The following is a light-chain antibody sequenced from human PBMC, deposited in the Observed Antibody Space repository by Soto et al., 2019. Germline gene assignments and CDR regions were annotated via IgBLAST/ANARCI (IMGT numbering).Light chain of an antibody. CDR1: QSISSY. J-gene: IGKJ2*01. CDR3: QQSYTTPST. CDR2: AAS. Sequence: DIQMTQSPSSLSASVGDRVTITCRASQSISSYLNWYQQKPGNAPKLLIYAASSLQSGVPSRFSGSGSGTDFTLTISSLQPEDFATYYCQQSYTTPSTFGQGTKLEI. V-gene: IGKV1-39*01.